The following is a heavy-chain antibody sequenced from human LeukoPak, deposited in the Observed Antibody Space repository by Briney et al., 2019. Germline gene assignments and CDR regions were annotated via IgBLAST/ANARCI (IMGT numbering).Heavy chain of an antibody. J-gene: IGHJ4*02. Sequence: GASVKVSCKASGGTFSSYAISWVRQAPGQGLEWMGWISAYNGNTNYAQKLQGRVTMTTDTSTSTAYMELRSLRSDDTAVYYCARRYYDFWSGYHKDDYWGQGTLVTVSS. V-gene: IGHV1-18*01. CDR2: ISAYNGNT. CDR1: GGTFSSYA. CDR3: ARRYYDFWSGYHKDDY. D-gene: IGHD3-3*01.